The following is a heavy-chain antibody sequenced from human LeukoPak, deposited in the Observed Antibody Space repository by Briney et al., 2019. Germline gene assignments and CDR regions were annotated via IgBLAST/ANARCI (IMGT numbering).Heavy chain of an antibody. CDR2: INPNSGDT. D-gene: IGHD2-21*01. CDR3: ARAEGGGAYY. CDR1: GYTFTSYA. Sequence: GASVKVSCKASGYTFTSYAMNWVRQAPGQGLEWMGLINPNSGDTKYALKFQGRVTMTRDTSISTAYMDLSRLRSDDTAVYYCARAEGGGAYYWGQGTLVTVSS. V-gene: IGHV1-2*06. J-gene: IGHJ4*02.